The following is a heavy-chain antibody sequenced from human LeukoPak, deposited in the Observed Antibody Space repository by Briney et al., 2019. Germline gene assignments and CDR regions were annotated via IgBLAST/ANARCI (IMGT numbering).Heavy chain of an antibody. J-gene: IGHJ4*02. CDR2: LNPNSGVT. Sequence: ASVKVSCKASGYTFTTYYIHWVRQAPGQGLEWMGWLNPNSGVTNSAQKFQGRITLTRDTSISTAYMALSSLRSDDTAVYYCARDRVRATATPGDFDYWGQGTLVTVSS. CDR3: ARDRVRATATPGDFDY. CDR1: GYTFTTYY. D-gene: IGHD2-15*01. V-gene: IGHV1-2*02.